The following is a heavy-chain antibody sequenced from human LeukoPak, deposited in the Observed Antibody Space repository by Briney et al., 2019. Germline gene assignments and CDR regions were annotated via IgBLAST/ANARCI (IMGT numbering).Heavy chain of an antibody. D-gene: IGHD4/OR15-4a*01. CDR3: ASGAGYPNAEY. J-gene: IGHJ4*02. CDR2: INPNSGAT. CDR1: GYTFTSYG. Sequence: ASVKVSCKASGYTFTSYGISWVRQAPGQGLEWMGWINPNSGATNYAQKFQGRVTMTRDTSISTTYMELSRLRSDDTAVYYCASGAGYPNAEYWGQGTLVTVSS. V-gene: IGHV1-2*02.